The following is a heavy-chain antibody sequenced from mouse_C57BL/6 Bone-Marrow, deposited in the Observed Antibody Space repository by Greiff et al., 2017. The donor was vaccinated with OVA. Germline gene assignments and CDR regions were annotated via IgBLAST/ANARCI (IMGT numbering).Heavy chain of an antibody. CDR1: GYTFTSYW. CDR3: ARLLRYCSAMDY. J-gene: IGHJ4*01. V-gene: IGHV1-64*01. Sequence: QVQLQQPGAELVKPGASVKLSCKASGYTFTSYWMHWVKQRPGQGLEWIGMIHPNSGSTNYNEKFQSKATLTVDKSSSTAYMQLSILTSEYSAVYYCARLLRYCSAMDYWGQGTSVTVSS. CDR2: IHPNSGST. D-gene: IGHD1-1*01.